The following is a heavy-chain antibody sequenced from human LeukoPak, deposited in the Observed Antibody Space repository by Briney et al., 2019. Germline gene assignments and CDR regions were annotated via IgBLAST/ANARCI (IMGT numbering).Heavy chain of an antibody. CDR3: AREVRGPFDSEYAFDI. CDR1: GGSISSYY. Sequence: SETLSLTCTVSGGSISSYYWSWIRQPPGKGLEWIGYIYYSGSTNYNPSLKSRVTISVDTSKNQFSLKLSSVTAADTAVYYCAREVRGPFDSEYAFDIWGQGTMVTVSS. V-gene: IGHV4-59*01. D-gene: IGHD3-9*01. J-gene: IGHJ3*02. CDR2: IYYSGST.